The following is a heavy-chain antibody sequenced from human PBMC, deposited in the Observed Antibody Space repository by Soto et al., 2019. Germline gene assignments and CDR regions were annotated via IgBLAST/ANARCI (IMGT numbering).Heavy chain of an antibody. CDR2: IYYSGST. Sequence: SETLSLTCTVSGGSISSGDYYWSWIRQPPGKGLEWIGYIYYSGSTYYNPSLKSRVTISVDTSKNQFSLKLSSVTAADTAVYYCARGSITGTTENHYFDYWGQGTLVTVSS. D-gene: IGHD1-20*01. V-gene: IGHV4-30-4*01. J-gene: IGHJ4*02. CDR1: GGSISSGDYY. CDR3: ARGSITGTTENHYFDY.